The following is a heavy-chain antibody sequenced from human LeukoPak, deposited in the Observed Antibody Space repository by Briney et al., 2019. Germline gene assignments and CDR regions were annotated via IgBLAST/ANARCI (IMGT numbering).Heavy chain of an antibody. D-gene: IGHD3-16*01. CDR3: ARGGPGGHYYMDV. CDR1: GFTFSSYV. V-gene: IGHV3-30*01. CDR2: ISYDGSDK. J-gene: IGHJ6*03. Sequence: GRSLRLSCAVSGFTFSSYVTHWVRQAPGKGLEWVAVISYDGSDKYYADSVMGRFTISRDNSKNTLYLQMNSLRAEDTAVYYCARGGPGGHYYMDVWGKGTTVTVSS.